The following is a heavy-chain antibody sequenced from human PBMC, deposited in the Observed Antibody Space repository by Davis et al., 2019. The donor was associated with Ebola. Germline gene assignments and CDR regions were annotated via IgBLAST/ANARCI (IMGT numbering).Heavy chain of an antibody. CDR2: IKSKTDGGTT. CDR1: GFTFSNAW. J-gene: IGHJ4*02. D-gene: IGHD3-16*01. Sequence: GGSLRLSCAASGFTFSNAWMSWVRQAPGKGLEWVGRIKSKTDGGTTDYAAPVKGRFTISRDDSKNTLYLQMNSLKTEDTAVYYCTTGRYDYVWGTWDYFDYWGQGTLVTVSS. V-gene: IGHV3-15*07. CDR3: TTGRYDYVWGTWDYFDY.